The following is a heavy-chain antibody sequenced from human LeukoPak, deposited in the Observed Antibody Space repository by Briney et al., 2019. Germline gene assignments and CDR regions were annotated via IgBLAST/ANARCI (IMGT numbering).Heavy chain of an antibody. D-gene: IGHD3-3*01. J-gene: IGHJ4*02. CDR1: GGSISSYY. CDR3: ARAYDFWSGYYFDY. V-gene: IGHV4-59*01. Sequence: SETLSLTSTVSGGSISSYYWRWVRQPPGKGLEWSGYIYYSGRTNNNPSLKSRVTISVDTSKNQFPLKQSSVTAADTAVYYCARAYDFWSGYYFDYWGQATLVTVSS. CDR2: IYYSGRT.